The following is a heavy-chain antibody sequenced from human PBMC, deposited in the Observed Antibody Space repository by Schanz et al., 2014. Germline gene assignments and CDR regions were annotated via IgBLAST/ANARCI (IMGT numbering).Heavy chain of an antibody. CDR3: AKDSCSSSTCYGYGMDV. D-gene: IGHD2-2*01. V-gene: IGHV3-23*01. CDR1: GFTFGSYG. CDR2: ISGGGGTR. J-gene: IGHJ6*04. Sequence: PGGSLRLSCAPSGFTFGSYGMSWVRQCPGKGLEWVSGISGGGGTRNYADSVKGRFTVFRDNSKRTLYLEMNDPRAEDTAVYYCAKDSCSSSTCYGYGMDVWGEGSTVNDSS.